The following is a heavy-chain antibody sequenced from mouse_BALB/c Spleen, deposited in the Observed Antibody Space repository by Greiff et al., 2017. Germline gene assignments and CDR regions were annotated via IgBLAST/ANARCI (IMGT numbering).Heavy chain of an antibody. V-gene: IGHV1S81*02. Sequence: QVQLKQSGAELVKPGASVKLSCKASGYTFTSYYMYWVKQRPGQGLEWIGEINPSNGGTNFNEKFKSKATLTVDKSSSTAYMQLSSLTSEDSAVYYCTRGDYDEGAWFAYWGQGTLVTVSA. J-gene: IGHJ3*01. D-gene: IGHD2-4*01. CDR3: TRGDYDEGAWFAY. CDR2: INPSNGGT. CDR1: GYTFTSYY.